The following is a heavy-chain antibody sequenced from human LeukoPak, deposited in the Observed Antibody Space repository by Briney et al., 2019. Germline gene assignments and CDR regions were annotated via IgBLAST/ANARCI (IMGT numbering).Heavy chain of an antibody. D-gene: IGHD1-26*01. CDR3: ARGLGSYSSLVDY. J-gene: IGHJ4*02. CDR2: IYHSGST. V-gene: IGHV4-59*12. CDR1: GGSISSYY. Sequence: SETLSLTCTVSGGSISSYYWSWIRQPPGKGLEWIGEIYHSGSTNYNPSLKSRVTISVDKSKNQFSLKLSSVTAADTAVYYCARGLGSYSSLVDYWGQGTLVTVSS.